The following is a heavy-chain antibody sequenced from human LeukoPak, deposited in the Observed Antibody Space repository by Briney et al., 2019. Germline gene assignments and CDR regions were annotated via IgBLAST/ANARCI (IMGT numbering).Heavy chain of an antibody. V-gene: IGHV1-69*01. J-gene: IGHJ2*01. CDR1: GGTFSSYA. Sequence: SVKVSCMASGGTFSSYALSWVRQAPGQGLEWMGGIIPIFGTPKYAQRFQGRVTITADGSTSTAYMELSSLRSEDTAVYFCARRCYGGNCYSNYFDLWGRGTLVTVSS. D-gene: IGHD2-15*01. CDR3: ARRCYGGNCYSNYFDL. CDR2: IIPIFGTP.